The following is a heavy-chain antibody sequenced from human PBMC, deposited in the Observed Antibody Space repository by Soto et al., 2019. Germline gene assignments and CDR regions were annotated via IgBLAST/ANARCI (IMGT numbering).Heavy chain of an antibody. CDR2: RHSSGGT. CDR3: AILTEPTAGTEAFRGSYGLDV. V-gene: IGHV4-61*01. Sequence: QVQLQESGPGLVKPSETLALTCTVSGGSVSSGNYFWSWILQPPGKRLEWIGYRHSSGGTNYDTSLQRRVNIALDTSWNQFSLKLTSVTAAETDVDYCAILTEPTAGTEAFRGSYGLDVWGQGTTVAVSS. CDR1: GGSVSSGNYF. D-gene: IGHD3-16*01. J-gene: IGHJ6*02.